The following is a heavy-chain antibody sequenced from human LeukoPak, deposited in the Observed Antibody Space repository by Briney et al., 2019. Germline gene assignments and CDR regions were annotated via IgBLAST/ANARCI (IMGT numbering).Heavy chain of an antibody. CDR1: GGSISSYY. V-gene: IGHV4-59*08. CDR2: IYYSGST. CDR3: ARLVGATTHDY. D-gene: IGHD1-26*01. J-gene: IGHJ4*02. Sequence: SETLPLTCTVSGGSISSYYWSWIRQPPGKGLEWIGYIYYSGSTNYNPSLKSRVTTSVDTSKNQFSLKLSSVTAADTAVYYCARLVGATTHDYWGQGTLVTVSS.